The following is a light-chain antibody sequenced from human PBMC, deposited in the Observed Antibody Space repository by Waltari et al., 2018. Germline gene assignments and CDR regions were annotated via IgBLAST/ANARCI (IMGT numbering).Light chain of an antibody. Sequence: QSALTQPASVSGSPGQSITISCTGTSTDIGDYNYVSWYQHQPGKAPTLMIYDVTVRPSRVSIRFSGSKSGNTASLTISELQADEEADYYCTAFSTVSTSLFGGGTKVTVL. CDR1: STDIGDYNY. J-gene: IGLJ3*02. V-gene: IGLV2-14*03. CDR2: DVT. CDR3: TAFSTVSTSL.